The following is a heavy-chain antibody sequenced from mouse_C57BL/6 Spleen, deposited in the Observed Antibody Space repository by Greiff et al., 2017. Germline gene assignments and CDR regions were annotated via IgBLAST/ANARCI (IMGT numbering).Heavy chain of an antibody. V-gene: IGHV14-2*01. CDR2: IDPEDGET. Sequence: EVQRVESGAELVKPGASVKLSCTASGFNIHDYYMHWVKPRTEQGLAWIGRIDPEDGETKYAPKFQGQATITADPSSNTAYLQLSSLTSEDTAVYYCARGGSNHLFDYWGQGTTLTVSS. J-gene: IGHJ2*01. CDR1: GFNIHDYY. D-gene: IGHD2-5*01. CDR3: ARGGSNHLFDY.